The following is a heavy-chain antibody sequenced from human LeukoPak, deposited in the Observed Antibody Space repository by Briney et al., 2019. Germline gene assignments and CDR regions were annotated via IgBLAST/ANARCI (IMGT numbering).Heavy chain of an antibody. Sequence: SETLSLTCTVSGGSISTYYWNWIRQPPGKGLEWIASIYYSGNTFYNPSLKSRVTISVDTSKNQFSLKLTSVTAADTAVYYCASLNTDLVLIGYWGQGALVTVSS. J-gene: IGHJ4*02. D-gene: IGHD5-18*01. CDR2: IYYSGNT. CDR1: GGSISTYY. V-gene: IGHV4-59*05. CDR3: ASLNTDLVLIGY.